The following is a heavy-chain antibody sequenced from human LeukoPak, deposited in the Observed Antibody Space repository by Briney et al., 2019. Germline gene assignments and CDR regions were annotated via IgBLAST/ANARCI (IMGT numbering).Heavy chain of an antibody. CDR1: GYTLTELS. Sequence: ASVTVSCTVSGYTLTELSMHWVRQAPGKGLEWMGGFDPEDGETIYAQKFQGRVTMTEDTSTDTAYMELSSLRSEDTAVYYCATESLTLSGLDRSFDPWGQGTLVTVSS. V-gene: IGHV1-24*01. D-gene: IGHD3-3*01. CDR2: FDPEDGET. J-gene: IGHJ5*02. CDR3: ATESLTLSGLDRSFDP.